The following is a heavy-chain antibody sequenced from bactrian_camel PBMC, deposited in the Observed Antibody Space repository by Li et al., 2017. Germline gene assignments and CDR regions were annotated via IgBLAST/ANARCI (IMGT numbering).Heavy chain of an antibody. CDR2: IAPATGTT. D-gene: IGHD2*01. J-gene: IGHJ4*01. CDR3: AADGEHRDCSGAPY. CDR1: GSGYISGTAC. Sequence: QVQLVESGGGSVQAGGSLTLSCAASGSGYISGTACMGWFRQVTGKEREGVAAIAPATGTTFYSDSVKGRFTISHDNAKSTVYLQMNSLEPEDTGMYYCAADGEHRDCSGAPYWGQGTQVTVS. V-gene: IGHV3-3*01.